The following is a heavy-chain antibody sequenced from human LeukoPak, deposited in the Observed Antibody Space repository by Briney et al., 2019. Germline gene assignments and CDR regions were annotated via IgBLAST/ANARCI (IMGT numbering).Heavy chain of an antibody. CDR2: ISWNSGSI. D-gene: IGHD1-26*01. V-gene: IGHV3-9*01. Sequence: GGSLRLSCAASGFTFDDYAMHWVRQAPGKGLEWVSGISWNSGSIGYADSVKGRFTISRDNSKNTLYLQMNSLRAEDTAVYYCAKSTIVGATVDAFDFWGQGTMVTVSS. CDR1: GFTFDDYA. J-gene: IGHJ3*01. CDR3: AKSTIVGATVDAFDF.